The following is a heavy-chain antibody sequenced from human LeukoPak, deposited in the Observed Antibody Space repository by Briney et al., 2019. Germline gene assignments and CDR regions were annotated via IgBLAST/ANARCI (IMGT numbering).Heavy chain of an antibody. CDR2: ISSSSSYI. CDR1: GFTFSSYS. J-gene: IGHJ4*02. D-gene: IGHD2-15*01. V-gene: IGHV3-21*01. Sequence: GGSLRLSCAASGFTFSSYSMNWVRQAPGKGREWVSSISSSSSYIYYADSVKGRFTIPRDNAKNSLYLQMNSLRAEDTAVYYCARDMARYCSGGSCYPPDYWGQGTLVTVSS. CDR3: ARDMARYCSGGSCYPPDY.